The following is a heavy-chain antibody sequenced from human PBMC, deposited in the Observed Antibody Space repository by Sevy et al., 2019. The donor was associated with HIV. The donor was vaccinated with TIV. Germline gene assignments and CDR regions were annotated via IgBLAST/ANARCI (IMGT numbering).Heavy chain of an antibody. CDR2: ISYDGSKK. CDR3: ARDLPSAVTNPFYYYGMDV. V-gene: IGHV3-30*04. D-gene: IGHD4-17*01. Sequence: GGSLRLSCAASGFTFSIYAIHRVRQAPCKGLEWVAVISYDGSKKYYVDSVKGRFTISRDNSKNTLYLQMNSLRPEDTAVYYCARDLPSAVTNPFYYYGMDVWGQGTTVTVSS. CDR1: GFTFSIYA. J-gene: IGHJ6*02.